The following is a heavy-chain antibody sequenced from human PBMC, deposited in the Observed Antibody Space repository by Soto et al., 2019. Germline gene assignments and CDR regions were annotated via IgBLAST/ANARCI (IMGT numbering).Heavy chain of an antibody. J-gene: IGHJ4*02. CDR3: ARARRTYENSEN. Sequence: QVHLRESGPGLVRPSGTLSLTCAVSGGSISSSFWWTWVRQSPGKGLEWIGEIYHIGITHYNPSLKSRVTISVDKSTNQFSLKLNSVAAADTAVYYCARARRTYENSENWGRGILVTVSS. CDR2: IYHIGIT. V-gene: IGHV4-4*02. D-gene: IGHD1-26*01. CDR1: GGSISSSFW.